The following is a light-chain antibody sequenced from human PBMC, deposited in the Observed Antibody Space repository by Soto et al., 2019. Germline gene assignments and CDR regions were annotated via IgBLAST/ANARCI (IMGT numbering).Light chain of an antibody. Sequence: QSVLTQPRSVSGSPGQSVTISCTGTSSDVGGYNYVSWYQQHPANAPKLVIYDVHRRPSGVPDRFSASKSGNKASLTISGIRAEDEADYYCCSYTSSSTLVFGTGTKVTVL. V-gene: IGLV2-11*01. CDR3: CSYTSSSTLV. CDR1: SSDVGGYNY. CDR2: DVH. J-gene: IGLJ1*01.